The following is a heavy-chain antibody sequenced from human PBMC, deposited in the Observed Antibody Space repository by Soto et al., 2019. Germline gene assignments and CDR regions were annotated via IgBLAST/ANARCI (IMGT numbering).Heavy chain of an antibody. Sequence: GGSLRLSGAASGFTFSNYAIHWVRQAPGKGLEWVAVISFDGSNKYYADSLKGRFTISRDNSKNTLYLQMNSLTTEDTAIYYCARDRFTMFLGPPYYFDSWGQGTLVTVSS. CDR1: GFTFSNYA. D-gene: IGHD3-9*01. V-gene: IGHV3-30-3*01. CDR2: ISFDGSNK. CDR3: ARDRFTMFLGPPYYFDS. J-gene: IGHJ4*02.